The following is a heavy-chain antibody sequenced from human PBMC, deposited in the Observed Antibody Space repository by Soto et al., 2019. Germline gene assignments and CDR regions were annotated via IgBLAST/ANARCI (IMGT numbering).Heavy chain of an antibody. Sequence: SETLSLTCTVSGGSISSGGYYWSWIRQHPGKGLEWTGYIYYSGSTYYNPSLKSRVTISVDTSKNQFSLKLSSVTAADTAVYYCARDSVGATSYFDYWGQGTLVTVSS. CDR2: IYYSGST. CDR3: ARDSVGATSYFDY. V-gene: IGHV4-31*03. D-gene: IGHD1-26*01. J-gene: IGHJ4*02. CDR1: GGSISSGGYY.